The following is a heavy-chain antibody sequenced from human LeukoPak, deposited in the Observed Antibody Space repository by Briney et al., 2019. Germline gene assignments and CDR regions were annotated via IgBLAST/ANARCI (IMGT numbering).Heavy chain of an antibody. CDR1: AFTFTNAW. Sequence: GGSLRLSCAASAFTFTNAWMTWVRQAPGRGLEWVGRIKSTTDGGTTDYAAPVKGRFTISRDDSKNTMSLQMNSLKSEDTALYYCTYAAFDYWGQGTLVSVSS. CDR2: IKSTTDGGTT. D-gene: IGHD6-25*01. J-gene: IGHJ4*02. CDR3: TYAAFDY. V-gene: IGHV3-15*01.